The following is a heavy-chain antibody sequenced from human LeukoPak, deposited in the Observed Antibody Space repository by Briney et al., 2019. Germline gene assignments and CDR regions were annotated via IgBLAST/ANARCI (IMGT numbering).Heavy chain of an antibody. V-gene: IGHV4-31*03. Sequence: SETLSLTCTVSGGSISSGGYYWSWIRQHPGKGLEWIGYIYHSGSTYYNPSLKSRFTISVDTSKNQFSLKLSSVTAADTAVYYCATLGHYDSSGYHWGQGTLVTVSS. CDR1: GGSISSGGYY. CDR3: ATLGHYDSSGYH. CDR2: IYHSGST. D-gene: IGHD3-22*01. J-gene: IGHJ5*02.